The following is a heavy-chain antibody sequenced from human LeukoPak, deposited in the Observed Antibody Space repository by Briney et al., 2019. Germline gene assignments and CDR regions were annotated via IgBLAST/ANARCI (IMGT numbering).Heavy chain of an antibody. V-gene: IGHV4-59*08. D-gene: IGHD3-3*01. CDR1: GGSISSYY. CDR3: ARQGRSGYDFWSGYYLDV. J-gene: IGHJ6*02. CDR2: IYYSGST. Sequence: SETLSLTCTVPGGSISSYYWSWIRQPPGKGLEWIGYIYYSGSTNYNPSLKSRVTISVDTSKNQFSLKLSSVTAADTAVYYCARQGRSGYDFWSGYYLDVWGQGTTVTVSS.